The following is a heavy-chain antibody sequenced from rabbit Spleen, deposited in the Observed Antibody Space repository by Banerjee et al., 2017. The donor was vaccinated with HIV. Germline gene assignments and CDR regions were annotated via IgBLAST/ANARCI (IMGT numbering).Heavy chain of an antibody. D-gene: IGHD4-2*01. V-gene: IGHV1S40*01. CDR3: ARAVLATDDFDL. Sequence: QSLEESGGDLVKPGTSLTLTCTASGIDFSSYYYMCWVRQAPGKGLEWIGCIDTSISGSTYYATWANGRFTISKTSSTTVTLHMTSLTAADTATYFCARAVLATDDFDLWGPGTLVTVS. J-gene: IGHJ4*01. CDR1: GIDFSSYYY. CDR2: IDTSISGST.